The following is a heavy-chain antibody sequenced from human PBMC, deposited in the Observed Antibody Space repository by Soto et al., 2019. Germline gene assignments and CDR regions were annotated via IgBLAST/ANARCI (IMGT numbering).Heavy chain of an antibody. J-gene: IGHJ6*02. CDR1: GYTFTSYA. CDR2: INAGNGNT. Sequence: QVQLVQSGAEVKKPGASVKVSCKASGYTFTSYAMHWVRQAPGQGLEWMGWINAGNGNTKYSQKFQGRVTITRDTSASTAYMELSSLRSEDTAVYYCARGAVRHYYYYYGMDVWGQGTTVTVSS. V-gene: IGHV1-3*01. D-gene: IGHD4-17*01. CDR3: ARGAVRHYYYYYGMDV.